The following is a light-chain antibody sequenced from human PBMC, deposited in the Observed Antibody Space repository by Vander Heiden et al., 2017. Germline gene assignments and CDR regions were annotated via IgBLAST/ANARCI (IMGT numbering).Light chain of an antibody. CDR1: SSNIGAGYH. V-gene: IGLV1-40*01. CDR2: GNT. J-gene: IGLJ1*01. CDR3: QSYDSSLNTYV. Sequence: QSVLTPPPSVSGAPGQGVTISRTGGSSNIGAGYHVHWYQQPPGRAPKLLIYGNTNRPSGVPDRFSGSKSGTSASLAITGLQAEDEADYYCQSYDSSLNTYVFGIGTKVTV.